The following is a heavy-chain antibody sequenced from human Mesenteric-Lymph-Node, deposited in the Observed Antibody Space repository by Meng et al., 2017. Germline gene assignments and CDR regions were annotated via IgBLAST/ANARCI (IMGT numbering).Heavy chain of an antibody. CDR1: GFTFSNYA. CDR2: ISGGVGSP. CDR3: ARELPQGLNYYDSSGYYANDAFDI. V-gene: IGHV3-23*01. Sequence: GGSLRLSCAASGFTFSNYALTWVRQAPGKGLEWVSSISGGVGSPYYADSVKGRFTISRDNSKNTLYLQMNSLRAEDTAVYYCARELPQGLNYYDSSGYYANDAFDIWGQGTMVTVSS. D-gene: IGHD3-22*01. J-gene: IGHJ3*02.